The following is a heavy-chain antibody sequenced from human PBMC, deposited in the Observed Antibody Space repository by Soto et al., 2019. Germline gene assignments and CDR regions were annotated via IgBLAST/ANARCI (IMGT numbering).Heavy chain of an antibody. CDR1: GFTFSSYS. CDR3: ARNAAAAGNNWFDP. V-gene: IGHV3-21*01. J-gene: IGHJ5*02. D-gene: IGHD6-13*01. Sequence: GGSLRLSCAASGFTFSSYSMNWVRQAPGKGLEWVSSISSSSSYIYYADSVKGRFTISRDNAKNSLYLQMNSLRAEDTAVYYCARNAAAAGNNWFDPWGQGNLVTVSS. CDR2: ISSSSSYI.